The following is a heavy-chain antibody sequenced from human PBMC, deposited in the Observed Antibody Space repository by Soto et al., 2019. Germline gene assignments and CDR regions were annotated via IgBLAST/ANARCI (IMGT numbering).Heavy chain of an antibody. Sequence: QVQLQESGPGLVKPSQTLSLTCTVSGGSISSGGYYWSWIRQHPGKGLEWIGYIYYSGSTYYNPSLKSRVTISVDTSKNQFSLKLSSVTAADTAVYYCARDRGAGRYCSSTSCHFDYWGQGTLVTVSS. CDR3: ARDRGAGRYCSSTSCHFDY. V-gene: IGHV4-31*03. CDR2: IYYSGST. D-gene: IGHD2-2*01. CDR1: GGSISSGGYY. J-gene: IGHJ4*02.